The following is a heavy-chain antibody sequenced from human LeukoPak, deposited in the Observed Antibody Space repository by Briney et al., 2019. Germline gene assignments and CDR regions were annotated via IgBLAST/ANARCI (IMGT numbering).Heavy chain of an antibody. J-gene: IGHJ5*02. CDR2: IASTSTYK. V-gene: IGHV3-21*01. D-gene: IGHD1-14*01. Sequence: PGGSLGLSCAASGFTFSSYSMNWVRQAPGKGLEWVPYIASTSTYKYYADSVKGRFTISRDNAKNSLYLQMNSLRVEDTAVYYCAGEYGPTAGLNWFDPWGQGILVTVSS. CDR3: AGEYGPTAGLNWFDP. CDR1: GFTFSSYS.